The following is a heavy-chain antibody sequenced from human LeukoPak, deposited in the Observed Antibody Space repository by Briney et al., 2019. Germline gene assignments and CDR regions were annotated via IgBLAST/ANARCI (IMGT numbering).Heavy chain of an antibody. CDR2: IKQDGSEK. CDR1: GFTFSSYW. CDR3: ARGIRVGIMDYFDY. V-gene: IGHV3-7*01. Sequence: GGSLRLSCAASGFTFSSYWMSWVRQAPGKGLEWVANIKQDGSEKYYVASVKGRFTISRDNDKNSLYLKMNSLRAEDTAVYYCARGIRVGIMDYFDYWGQGTLVTVPS. D-gene: IGHD2-21*01. J-gene: IGHJ4*02.